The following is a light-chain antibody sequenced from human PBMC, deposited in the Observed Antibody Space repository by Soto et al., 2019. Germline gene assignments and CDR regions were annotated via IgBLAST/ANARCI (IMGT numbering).Light chain of an antibody. CDR2: GAS. J-gene: IGKJ2*01. CDR1: QSVSSSY. V-gene: IGKV3-20*01. Sequence: EIVLTQSPGTLSLSPGERATLSCRASQSVSSSYLAWYQQKPGQAPRLLIYGASSRATGIPDRFSGSGSGTHFTLNISRLEPEDFAVYYCQQYGSSPSGTSGQGTKLEIK. CDR3: QQYGSSPSGT.